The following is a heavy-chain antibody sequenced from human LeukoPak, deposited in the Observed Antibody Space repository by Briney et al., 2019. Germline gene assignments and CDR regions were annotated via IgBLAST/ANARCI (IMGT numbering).Heavy chain of an antibody. D-gene: IGHD1-7*01. V-gene: IGHV4-59*08. CDR1: GTSINSYY. CDR3: ASERKELPAFFDY. J-gene: IGHJ4*02. Sequence: PSETLSLTCSFSGTSINSYYWSWIRQPPGKGLEWIGYNYYSGITNYNPSLKSRVTISVDTSKNQFSLKLSSVTAADTAVYHCASERKELPAFFDYWGQGTLVTVSS. CDR2: NYYSGIT.